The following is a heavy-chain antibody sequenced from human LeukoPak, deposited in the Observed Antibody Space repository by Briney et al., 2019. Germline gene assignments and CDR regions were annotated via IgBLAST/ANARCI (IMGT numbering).Heavy chain of an antibody. D-gene: IGHD2-15*01. CDR2: IYHSGST. Sequence: SETLSLTCTVSGGSISSSSYYWGWIRQPPGKGLEWIGEIYHSGSTNYNPSLKSRVTISVDKSKNQFSLKLSSVTAADTAVYYCASSGYCSGGSCYSHGGWFDPWGQGTLVTVSS. J-gene: IGHJ5*02. CDR1: GGSISSSSYY. V-gene: IGHV4-39*07. CDR3: ASSGYCSGGSCYSHGGWFDP.